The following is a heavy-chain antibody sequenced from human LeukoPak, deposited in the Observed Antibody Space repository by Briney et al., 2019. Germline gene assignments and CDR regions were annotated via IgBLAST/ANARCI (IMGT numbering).Heavy chain of an antibody. V-gene: IGHV4-39*01. CDR2: IYYSGST. J-gene: IGHJ5*02. D-gene: IGHD1-14*01. CDR3: AGLIRPGWFDP. Sequence: SETLSLTCTVSGGSISSSSYYWGWIRQPPGKGLEWIANIYYSGSTYYNPSLKSRVTISVDTSKNQFSLKLSSVTAADTAVYYCAGLIRPGWFDPWGQGTLVTVSS. CDR1: GGSISSSSYY.